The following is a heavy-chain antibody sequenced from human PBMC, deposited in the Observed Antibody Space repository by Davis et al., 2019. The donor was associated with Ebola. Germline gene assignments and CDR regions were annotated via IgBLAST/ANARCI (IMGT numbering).Heavy chain of an antibody. CDR3: ARGPGLYGMDV. CDR1: GGSFSAYY. V-gene: IGHV4-34*01. CDR2: IYHSGST. Sequence: GSLRLSCAVSGGSFSAYYWSWIRQPPGKGLEWIGEIYHSGSTNYNPSLKSRVTISVDKSKNQFSLKLSSVTAADTAVYYCARGPGLYGMDVWGQGTTVTVSS. J-gene: IGHJ6*02.